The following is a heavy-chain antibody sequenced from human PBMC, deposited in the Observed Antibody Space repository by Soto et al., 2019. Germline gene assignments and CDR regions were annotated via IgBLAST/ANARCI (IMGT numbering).Heavy chain of an antibody. V-gene: IGHV3-33*01. D-gene: IGHD5-18*01. J-gene: IGHJ4*02. Sequence: QVQLVESGGGVVQPGQSLRLSCAASGFTFSTYGMHWVRQAPGKGLEWVAVIWYDGSNKYHGDSLKGRFTISRDNSKNTLYLQITNLRAEDTAVYYCGRDGALGDTAVVDSWGQGTLVTVSS. CDR1: GFTFSTYG. CDR2: IWYDGSNK. CDR3: GRDGALGDTAVVDS.